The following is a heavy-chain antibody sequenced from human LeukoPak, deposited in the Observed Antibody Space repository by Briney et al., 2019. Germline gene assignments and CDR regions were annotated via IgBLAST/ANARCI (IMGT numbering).Heavy chain of an antibody. CDR2: ISPYNGEA. V-gene: IGHV1-18*01. D-gene: IGHD3-10*01. J-gene: IGHJ4*02. CDR3: ARTRPTWHGRGFDF. CDR1: GYIFTSYG. Sequence: ASVKVSCKASGYIFTSYGITWVRQAPGQGLEWMGWISPYNGEAQYAQNLQGRVTWTTDASTTTAYMDLKGLRSDDTAIYYCARTRPTWHGRGFDFWGQGALVTVSS.